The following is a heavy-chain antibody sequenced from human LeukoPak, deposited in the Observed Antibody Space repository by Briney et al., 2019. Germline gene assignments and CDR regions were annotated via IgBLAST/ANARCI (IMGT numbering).Heavy chain of an antibody. CDR1: GFTFSSYW. Sequence: SGGSLRLSCAASGFTFSSYWMSWVRQAPGKGLEWVANIKQDGSEKYYVDSVKGRFTISRDNAKNSLYLQMNSLRAEDTAVYYYAKVQDYYGSGVGFDYWGQGTLVTVSS. CDR2: IKQDGSEK. V-gene: IGHV3-7*01. J-gene: IGHJ4*02. CDR3: AKVQDYYGSGVGFDY. D-gene: IGHD3-10*01.